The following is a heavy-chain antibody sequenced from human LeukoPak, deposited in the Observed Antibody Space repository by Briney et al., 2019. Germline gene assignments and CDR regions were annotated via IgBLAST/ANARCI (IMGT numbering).Heavy chain of an antibody. CDR1: GGSISSSSYY. D-gene: IGHD3-22*01. CDR3: ARLQAITMIGVVIQYFDY. CDR2: IYYSGST. J-gene: IGHJ4*02. Sequence: SETLSLTCTVSGGSISSSSYYWGWIRQPPGKGLEWIGSIYYSGSTYYNPSLKSRVTISVDTSKNQFSLKLSSVTAADTAVYYCARLQAITMIGVVIQYFDYWGQGTLVTVSS. V-gene: IGHV4-39*01.